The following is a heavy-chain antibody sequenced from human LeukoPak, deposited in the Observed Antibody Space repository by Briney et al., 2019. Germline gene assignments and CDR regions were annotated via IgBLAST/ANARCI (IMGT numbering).Heavy chain of an antibody. CDR1: GFTFSTYA. V-gene: IGHV3-23*01. Sequence: PGGSLRLSCAAYGFTFSTYAMSWVRQAPGKGLEWVSRISGSGESIYYADSVKGRFTISRDNSKNTLYLQMNSLRAEDTAVYYCAKLGMYSGTSYWGQGTLVTVSS. J-gene: IGHJ4*02. CDR3: AKLGMYSGTSY. CDR2: ISGSGESI. D-gene: IGHD1-26*01.